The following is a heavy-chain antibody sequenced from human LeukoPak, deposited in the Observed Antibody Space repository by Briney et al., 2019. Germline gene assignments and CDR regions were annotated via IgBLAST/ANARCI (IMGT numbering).Heavy chain of an antibody. D-gene: IGHD3-9*01. CDR2: ISGSGGTT. V-gene: IGHV3-23*01. Sequence: GGSLRLSCAASGFIFDSYATSWVRQAPGKGLEWVSVISGSGGTTHYADSVKGRFTISRDNSKNTLYLQMNSLRAEDTAVYYCAKGQDVLTGYSYFDYWGRGTLVTVSS. CDR1: GFIFDSYA. J-gene: IGHJ4*02. CDR3: AKGQDVLTGYSYFDY.